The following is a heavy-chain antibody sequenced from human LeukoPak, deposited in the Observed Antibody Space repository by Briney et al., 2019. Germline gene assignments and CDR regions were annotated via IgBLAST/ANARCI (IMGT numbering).Heavy chain of an antibody. CDR2: IYTSGST. J-gene: IGHJ4*02. CDR1: GGSISSGSYY. D-gene: IGHD4-17*01. V-gene: IGHV4-61*02. Sequence: SETLSLTCTVSGGSISSGSYYWSWIRQPAGKGLEWIARIYTSGSTNYNPSLKRRVTISVDTSKNQFSLKLSSVTAADTAVYYCASLDYGDYSRDYWGQGTLVTVSS. CDR3: ASLDYGDYSRDY.